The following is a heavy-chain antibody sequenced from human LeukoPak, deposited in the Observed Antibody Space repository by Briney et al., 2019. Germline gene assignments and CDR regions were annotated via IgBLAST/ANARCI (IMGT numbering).Heavy chain of an antibody. Sequence: SQTLSLTCTVSGGSISSGDYYWSWIRQPPGKGLEWIGYIYYSGSTYYNPSLKSRVTISVDTSKNQFSLKLSSVTAADTAVYYCARWPYGSGSYYNARNYGMDVWGQGTTVTVSS. CDR1: GGSISSGDYY. D-gene: IGHD3-10*01. J-gene: IGHJ6*02. V-gene: IGHV4-30-4*01. CDR2: IYYSGST. CDR3: ARWPYGSGSYYNARNYGMDV.